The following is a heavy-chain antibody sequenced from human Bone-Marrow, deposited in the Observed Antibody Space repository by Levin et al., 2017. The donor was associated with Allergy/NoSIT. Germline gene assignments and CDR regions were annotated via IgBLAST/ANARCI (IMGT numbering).Heavy chain of an antibody. D-gene: IGHD3-10*01. J-gene: IGHJ3*02. CDR1: GFTVSSNH. V-gene: IGHV3-53*01. Sequence: GGSLRLSCAASGFTVSSNHMSWVRQAPGKGLEWVSLIYSGGRGYYADSVRGRFTISRDNSKNTLYLPLNSLRAEDTAVYYCAIYGSGNDYSAFDIWGQGTMVTVSS. CDR3: AIYGSGNDYSAFDI. CDR2: IYSGGRG.